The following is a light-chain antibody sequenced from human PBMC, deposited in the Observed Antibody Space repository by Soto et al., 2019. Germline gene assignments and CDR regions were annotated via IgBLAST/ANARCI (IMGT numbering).Light chain of an antibody. CDR3: QVYNSSPLT. CDR1: QSVIYNY. Sequence: FVLTQSPFTLSCSPGERSTLSFRASQSVIYNYLAWYQQKPGQAPRLIFYGASTRATGFPDRFSGSGSGTDFTLTISSLEPEDFAVYYCQVYNSSPLTFGQGTKVDIK. CDR2: GAS. V-gene: IGKV3-20*01. J-gene: IGKJ1*01.